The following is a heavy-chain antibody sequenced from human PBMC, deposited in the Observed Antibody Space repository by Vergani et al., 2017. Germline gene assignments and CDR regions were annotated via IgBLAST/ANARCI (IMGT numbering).Heavy chain of an antibody. CDR3: ARVKQDIVVVPAADNWFDP. V-gene: IGHV4-59*08. CDR2: IYYSGST. CDR1: GGSISSHY. D-gene: IGHD2-2*01. J-gene: IGHJ5*02. Sequence: QVQLQESGPGLVKPSETLSLTCTVSGGSISSHYWSWIRQPPGKGLEWIGYIYYSGSTYYNPSLKSRVTISVDTSKNQFSRKLSSVTAADTAVYYCARVKQDIVVVPAADNWFDPWGQGTLVTVSS.